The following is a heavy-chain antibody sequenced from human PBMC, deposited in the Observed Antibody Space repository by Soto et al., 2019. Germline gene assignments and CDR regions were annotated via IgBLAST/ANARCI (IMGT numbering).Heavy chain of an antibody. V-gene: IGHV1-69*01. Sequence: QVQLLQYGAGVKKPGSSVRVSCKTSGDTFNTYEINWVRQAPGQGLEWMGGIFPFIGSTNYAHKFQGRLTIAADASMSTAYMDLSSLTSEDTAVYYCARGGYSSSFRFDYWGQGTLVTVSS. CDR2: IFPFIGST. J-gene: IGHJ4*02. D-gene: IGHD6-13*01. CDR3: ARGGYSSSFRFDY. CDR1: GDTFNTYE.